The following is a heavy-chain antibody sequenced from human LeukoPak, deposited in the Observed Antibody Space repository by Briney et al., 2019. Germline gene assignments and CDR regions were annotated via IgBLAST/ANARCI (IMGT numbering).Heavy chain of an antibody. J-gene: IGHJ3*02. CDR3: ARDGLYCTNGVCSSDI. D-gene: IGHD2-8*01. CDR2: INPSSGGT. CDR1: GYTFTRHY. Sequence: ASVKVSCKASGYTFTRHYMNWVRQAPGQGLEWMGIINPSSGGTGYAQKFQGRVTMTRDTSTSTVYMELTSLRSEDTAVYYCARDGLYCTNGVCSSDIWGQGTLVTVSS. V-gene: IGHV1-46*01.